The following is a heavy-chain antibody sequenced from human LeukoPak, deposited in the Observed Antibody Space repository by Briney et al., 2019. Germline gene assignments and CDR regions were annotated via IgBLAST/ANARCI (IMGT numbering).Heavy chain of an antibody. D-gene: IGHD6-13*01. CDR1: GFTFSDHY. CDR2: SKNKANSYTT. Sequence: PGGSLRLSCAASGFTFSDHYLDWVRQAPGKGLEWVGRSKNKANSYTTEYAASVKDRFAISRDDSKNSLYLQMNSLKTEDTAVYYCARSRVFEAYGMDVWGQGTTVTVSS. V-gene: IGHV3-72*01. J-gene: IGHJ6*02. CDR3: ARSRVFEAYGMDV.